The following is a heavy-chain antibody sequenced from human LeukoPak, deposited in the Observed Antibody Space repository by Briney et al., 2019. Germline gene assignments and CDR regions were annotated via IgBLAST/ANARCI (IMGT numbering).Heavy chain of an antibody. CDR2: IYPGDSDT. Sequence: GESLKISCKGSGYSFTSYWIGWVRQMPGKGLEWMGIIYPGDSDTRYSPSFQGQVTISADKSINTAYLQWSSLKASDTAMYYCARSLNPNYYGSGSGYWGQGTLVTVSS. J-gene: IGHJ4*02. CDR1: GYSFTSYW. CDR3: ARSLNPNYYGSGSGY. D-gene: IGHD3-10*01. V-gene: IGHV5-51*01.